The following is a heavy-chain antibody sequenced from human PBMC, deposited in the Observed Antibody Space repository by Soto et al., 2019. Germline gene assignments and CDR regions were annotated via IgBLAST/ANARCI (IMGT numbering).Heavy chain of an antibody. Sequence: EVQLVESGGGLIQPGGSLRLSCAASGFTVSSHYMSWVRQAPGKGLEWVSVIYSGGSTYYADSVKGRFTISRDNSKNTLYLQMNSLRAEDTAVYYCAREVGACSGGSCYSAGGAFDIWGQGTMVTVSS. CDR1: GFTVSSHY. CDR2: IYSGGST. CDR3: AREVGACSGGSCYSAGGAFDI. V-gene: IGHV3-53*01. D-gene: IGHD2-15*01. J-gene: IGHJ3*02.